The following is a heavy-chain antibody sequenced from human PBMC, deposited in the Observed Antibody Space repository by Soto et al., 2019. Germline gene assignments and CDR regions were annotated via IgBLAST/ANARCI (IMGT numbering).Heavy chain of an antibody. J-gene: IGHJ4*02. D-gene: IGHD6-13*01. Sequence: ASVKVSCKASGYTFTSYGISWVRQAPGQGLEWMGWISAYSGSTNYAQKLQGRVTMTTDTSTSTAYMELRSLRSDDTAVYYCARSIEAAVDFDFWGQGTLVTVSS. CDR3: ARSIEAAVDFDF. CDR1: GYTFTSYG. CDR2: ISAYSGST. V-gene: IGHV1-18*01.